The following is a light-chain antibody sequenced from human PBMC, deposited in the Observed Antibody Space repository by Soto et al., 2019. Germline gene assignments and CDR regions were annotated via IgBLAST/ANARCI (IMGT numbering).Light chain of an antibody. CDR3: VLYMGSGIWV. Sequence: QTVVTQEPSFSVSPGRTVTLTCGLSSGSVSTSYYPSWYQQTPGQAPRTLIYSTNTRSSGVPDRFSSSILGNKAALTITGNQADDESDYYCVLYMGSGIWVFGGGTKLTVL. V-gene: IGLV8-61*01. J-gene: IGLJ3*02. CDR2: STN. CDR1: SGSVSTSYY.